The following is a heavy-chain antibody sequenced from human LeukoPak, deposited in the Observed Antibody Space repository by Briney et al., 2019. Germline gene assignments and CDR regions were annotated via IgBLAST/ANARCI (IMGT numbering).Heavy chain of an antibody. J-gene: IGHJ4*02. Sequence: GGSLRLSCVVSGFSFSDYWMHWVRQAPGKGPEWLSRTSKDGSDTFYADAAKGRFTASRDNAKNTFYLQVTNVRPDDTAVYHCARGGYSGSYYRFSWGQGTLVTVAS. D-gene: IGHD5-12*01. CDR2: TSKDGSDT. CDR1: GFSFSDYW. V-gene: IGHV3-74*01. CDR3: ARGGYSGSYYRFS.